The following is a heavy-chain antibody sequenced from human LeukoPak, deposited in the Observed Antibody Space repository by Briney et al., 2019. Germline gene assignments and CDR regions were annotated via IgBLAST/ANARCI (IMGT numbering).Heavy chain of an antibody. CDR3: AREGDILTGYGMDV. D-gene: IGHD3-9*01. J-gene: IGHJ6*02. CDR1: GDSISSGDDY. V-gene: IGHV4-39*02. CDR2: IYYSGST. Sequence: PSETLSLTCTVSGDSISSGDDYWSWIRQPPGKGLEWIGSIYYSGSTYYNPSLKSRVTISVDTSKNQFSLKLSSVTAADTAVYYCAREGDILTGYGMDVWGQGTTVTVSS.